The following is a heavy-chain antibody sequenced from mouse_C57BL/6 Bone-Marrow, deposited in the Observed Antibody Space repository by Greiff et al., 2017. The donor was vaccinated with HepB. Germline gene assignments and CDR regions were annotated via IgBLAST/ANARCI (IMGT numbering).Heavy chain of an antibody. Sequence: QVQLQQSGAELVKPGASVKMSCKASGYTFTSYWITWVKQRPGQGLEWIGDIYPGSGSTNYNEKFKSKATLTVDTSSSTAYMQLSSLTSEDSAVYYCARKGSSGFYAMDYWGQGTSVTVSS. CDR1: GYTFTSYW. V-gene: IGHV1-55*01. D-gene: IGHD3-2*02. J-gene: IGHJ4*01. CDR3: ARKGSSGFYAMDY. CDR2: IYPGSGST.